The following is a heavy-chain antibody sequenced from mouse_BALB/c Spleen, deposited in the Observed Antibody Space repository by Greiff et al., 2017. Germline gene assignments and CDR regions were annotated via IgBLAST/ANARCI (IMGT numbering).Heavy chain of an antibody. Sequence: EVQLQQSGTVLARPGASVKMSCKASGYSFTSYWMHWVKQRPGQGLEWIGAIYPGNSDTSYNQKFKGKAKLTAVTSASTAYMELSSLTNEDSAVYYCTRFSYDLKDTPFAYWGQGTLVTVSA. J-gene: IGHJ3*01. CDR2: IYPGNSDT. D-gene: IGHD2-4*01. CDR3: TRFSYDLKDTPFAY. CDR1: GYSFTSYW. V-gene: IGHV1-5*01.